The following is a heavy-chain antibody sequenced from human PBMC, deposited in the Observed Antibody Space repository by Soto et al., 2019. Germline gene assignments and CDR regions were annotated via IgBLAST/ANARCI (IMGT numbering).Heavy chain of an antibody. D-gene: IGHD6-19*01. CDR1: GFTFTSSA. V-gene: IGHV1-58*01. CDR2: IVVGSGNT. Sequence: SVKVSCKASGFTFTSSAVQWVRQARGQRLEWIGWIVVGSGNTNYAQKFQERVTITRDMSTSTAYMELSSLRSEDTAVYYCAAEGGGTGSGWYSPYYYYYGMDVWGQGTTVTVSS. CDR3: AAEGGGTGSGWYSPYYYYYGMDV. J-gene: IGHJ6*02.